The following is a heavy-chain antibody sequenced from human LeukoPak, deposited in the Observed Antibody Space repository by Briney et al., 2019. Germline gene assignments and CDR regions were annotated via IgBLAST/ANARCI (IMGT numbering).Heavy chain of an antibody. CDR2: IYYSGST. Sequence: SETLSLTCTVSGGSVSSGSYYWSWIRQPPGKGLEWIVYIYYSGSTNYNPSLKSRVTISVDTSKNQFSLKLSSVTAADTGVYYCASSANYGGNSGYFDCWGQGTLVTVSS. CDR3: ASSANYGGNSGYFDC. D-gene: IGHD4-23*01. V-gene: IGHV4-61*01. CDR1: GGSVSSGSYY. J-gene: IGHJ4*02.